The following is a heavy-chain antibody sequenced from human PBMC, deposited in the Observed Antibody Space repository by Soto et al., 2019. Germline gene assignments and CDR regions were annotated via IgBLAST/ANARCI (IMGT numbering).Heavy chain of an antibody. Sequence: EVQLLESGGGLVQLGGSPRLSCAASGFTFSSYAMSWVRQAPGKGREWASAISGSGGSTYYADSVKGRFTISRDNSKNTLYLQMNSLRAEDTAVYYCAKEAGGRPYSSSSFDYWGQGTLVTVSS. J-gene: IGHJ4*02. D-gene: IGHD6-6*01. CDR2: ISGSGGST. CDR3: AKEAGGRPYSSSSFDY. CDR1: GFTFSSYA. V-gene: IGHV3-23*01.